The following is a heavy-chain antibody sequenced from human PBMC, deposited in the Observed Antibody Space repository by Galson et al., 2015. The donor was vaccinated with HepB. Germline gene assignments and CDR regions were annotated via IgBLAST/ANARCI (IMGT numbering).Heavy chain of an antibody. Sequence: SVKVSCKASGGTFSSYGMSWVRQAPGQGLEWMGGIIPMFETSNYAQKFQGRVTITADESTTTVYMELSSLRSEDTAVHYCARDLRGYSYGHPDASDFWGQGTMVTVSS. D-gene: IGHD5-18*01. J-gene: IGHJ3*01. CDR3: ARDLRGYSYGHPDASDF. CDR2: IIPMFETS. CDR1: GGTFSSYG. V-gene: IGHV1-69*13.